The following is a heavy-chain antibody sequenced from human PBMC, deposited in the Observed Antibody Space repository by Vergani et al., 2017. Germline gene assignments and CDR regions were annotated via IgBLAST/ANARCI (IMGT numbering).Heavy chain of an antibody. D-gene: IGHD6-13*01. CDR1: GFTFSSYG. J-gene: IGHJ4*02. CDR3: AKDSGAAYSSSWLLFDY. V-gene: IGHV3-30*18. Sequence: QVQLVESGGGVVQPGRSLRLSCAASGFTFSSYGMHWVRQAPGKGLEWVAVISYDGSNKYYADSVKGRFTISRDNSKNTLYLQMNSLRAEDTAVYYCAKDSGAAYSSSWLLFDYGGQGSLVTVSS. CDR2: ISYDGSNK.